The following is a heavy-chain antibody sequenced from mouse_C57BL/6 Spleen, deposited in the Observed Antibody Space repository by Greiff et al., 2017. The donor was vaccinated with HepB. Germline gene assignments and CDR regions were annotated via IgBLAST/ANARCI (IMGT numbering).Heavy chain of an antibody. CDR3: ARSTMGTTLYYYAMDY. J-gene: IGHJ4*01. D-gene: IGHD2-1*01. CDR1: GYTFTSYG. V-gene: IGHV1-81*01. Sequence: QVQLQQSGAELARPGASVKLSCKASGYTFTSYGISWVKQRTGQGLEWIGEIYPRSGNTYYNEKFKGKATLTADKSSSTAYMEIRSLTSEDSAVYFCARSTMGTTLYYYAMDYWGQGTSVTVSS. CDR2: IYPRSGNT.